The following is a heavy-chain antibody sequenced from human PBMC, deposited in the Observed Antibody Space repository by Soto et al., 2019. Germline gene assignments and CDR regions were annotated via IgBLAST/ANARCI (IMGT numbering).Heavy chain of an antibody. CDR3: APAGRFRDYYYYMDV. CDR2: ITSGDST. D-gene: IGHD3-10*01. Sequence: EVQLLESGGGLVQPGGSLRLSCAASGFTFSSYAMSWVRQAPGKGLEWVSTITSGDSTYYADSVKGRFTISRDNSKNTLYLQMNSLRAEDTAVYYCAPAGRFRDYYYYMDVWGKGTTVTVSS. J-gene: IGHJ6*03. CDR1: GFTFSSYA. V-gene: IGHV3-23*01.